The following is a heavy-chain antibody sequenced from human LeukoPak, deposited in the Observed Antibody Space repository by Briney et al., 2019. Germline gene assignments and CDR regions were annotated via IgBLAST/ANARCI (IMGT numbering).Heavy chain of an antibody. V-gene: IGHV3-23*01. CDR3: AKDQYYYGSGSIDY. CDR2: ISGSGGST. J-gene: IGHJ4*02. D-gene: IGHD3-10*01. Sequence: PGGSLRLPCAASGFTFSSYAMSWVRQAPGKGLEWVSAISGSGGSTYYADSVKGRFTISRDNSKNTLYLQMNSLRAEDTAVYYCAKDQYYYGSGSIDYWGQGTLVTVSS. CDR1: GFTFSSYA.